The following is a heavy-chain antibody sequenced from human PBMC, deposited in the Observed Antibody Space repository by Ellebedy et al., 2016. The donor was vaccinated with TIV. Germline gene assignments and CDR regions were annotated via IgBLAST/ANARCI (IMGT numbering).Heavy chain of an antibody. Sequence: MPSETLSLTCTVSGGSISGGDYFWTWIRQPPGKGLEYIGYISDSGYTYYSPSLKSRLAISVHPSKNQFSLKLSSVTAADTAAYYCARPPIVGGTVAFDYWGQGILVTVSS. D-gene: IGHD1-26*01. CDR3: ARPPIVGGTVAFDY. J-gene: IGHJ4*02. CDR1: GGSISGGDYF. V-gene: IGHV4-30-4*01. CDR2: ISDSGYT.